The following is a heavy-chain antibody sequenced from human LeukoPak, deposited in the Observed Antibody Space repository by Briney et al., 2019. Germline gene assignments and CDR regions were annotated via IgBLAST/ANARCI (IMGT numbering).Heavy chain of an antibody. Sequence: SETLSLTCTVSGGSISSGSYYWSWIRQPAGKGLEWIGRIYTSGSTNYNPSLKSRVTISVDTSKNQFSLKLSSVTAADTAVYYCAVTVIAAAGGGYNWFDPWGQGTLVTVSS. CDR3: AVTVIAAAGGGYNWFDP. J-gene: IGHJ5*02. D-gene: IGHD6-13*01. CDR1: GGSISSGSYY. V-gene: IGHV4-61*02. CDR2: IYTSGST.